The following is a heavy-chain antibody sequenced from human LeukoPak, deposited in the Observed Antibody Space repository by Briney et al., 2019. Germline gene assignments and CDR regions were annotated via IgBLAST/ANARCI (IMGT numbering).Heavy chain of an antibody. Sequence: GGSLRLSCAASGFTFSDYYMSWVRQAPGKGLEWVSAISGSGGSTYYADSVKGRFTISRDNSKNTLYLQMNSLRAEDTAVYYCAKKPTPGIVVVVAAHYFDYWGQGTLVTVSS. CDR2: ISGSGGST. CDR1: GFTFSDYY. V-gene: IGHV3-23*01. J-gene: IGHJ4*02. CDR3: AKKPTPGIVVVVAAHYFDY. D-gene: IGHD2-15*01.